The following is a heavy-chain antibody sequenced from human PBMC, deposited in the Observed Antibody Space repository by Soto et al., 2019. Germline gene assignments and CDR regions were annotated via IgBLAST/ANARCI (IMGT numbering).Heavy chain of an antibody. CDR1: GFTFNDYS. D-gene: IGHD3-10*01. J-gene: IGHJ6*02. V-gene: IGHV3-21*01. CDR2: ISSSGTCI. Sequence: PGGSLRLSCEASGFTFNDYSMDWVRQAPEKGLEWVSSISSSGTCIYYADSVKGRFAISRDNANNVMYLQMDTLRAEDTAVYYCVRAGHVFDVHYYGMDLWGQGTTVTVSS. CDR3: VRAGHVFDVHYYGMDL.